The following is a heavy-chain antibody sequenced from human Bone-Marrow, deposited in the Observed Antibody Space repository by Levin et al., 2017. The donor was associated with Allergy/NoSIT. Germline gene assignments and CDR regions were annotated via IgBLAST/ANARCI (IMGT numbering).Heavy chain of an antibody. CDR3: ARGHFPYYYYGMDV. CDR1: GYTFTTYG. V-gene: IGHV1-18*01. CDR2: VSAYSGNT. J-gene: IGHJ6*02. Sequence: KPGGSLRLSCKASGYTFTTYGLTWVRQAPGQGLEWMGWVSAYSGNTNYALNLQDRVTMTTDTATNTAYMELTSLRSDDTAIYYCARGHFPYYYYGMDVWGQGTTVVVSS.